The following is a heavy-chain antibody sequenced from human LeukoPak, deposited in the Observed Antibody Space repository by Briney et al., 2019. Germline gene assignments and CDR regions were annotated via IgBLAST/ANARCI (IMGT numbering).Heavy chain of an antibody. CDR3: ARKGWAPSTLLSYYMDV. CDR2: ISGSGGGT. D-gene: IGHD1-26*01. CDR1: GITLSNYA. V-gene: IGHV3-23*01. J-gene: IGHJ6*03. Sequence: PGGSLRLSCAVSGITLSNYAMTWVRQAPGKGLEWVAGISGSGGGTNYADSVKGRFTISRDNAKNSLYLQMNSLRAEDTAVYYCARKGWAPSTLLSYYMDVWGKGTTVTVSS.